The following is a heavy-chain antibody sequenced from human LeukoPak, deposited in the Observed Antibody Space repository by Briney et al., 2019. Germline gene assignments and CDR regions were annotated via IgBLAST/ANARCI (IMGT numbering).Heavy chain of an antibody. CDR1: GFTFSSYW. V-gene: IGHV3-7*01. J-gene: IGHJ6*03. Sequence: GGSLRLSCAASGFTFSSYWMSWVRQAPGKGLEWVANIKQDGSEKYYVDSVKGRFTISRDNAKNSLYLQMNSLSAEDTAVYYCARYGYEYYMDVWGKGTTVTVSS. D-gene: IGHD5-18*01. CDR2: IKQDGSEK. CDR3: ARYGYEYYMDV.